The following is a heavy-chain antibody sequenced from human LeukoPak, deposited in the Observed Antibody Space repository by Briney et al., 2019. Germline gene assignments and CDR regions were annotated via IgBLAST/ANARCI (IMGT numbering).Heavy chain of an antibody. CDR2: IKQDGSEK. CDR1: GFTFSSYW. V-gene: IGHV3-7*05. Sequence: GGSLRLSCAASGFTFSSYWMSWVRHAPGKGLEGVANIKQDGSEKYYVDSVKGRFTISRDNAKNSLYLQMNSLRAEDTAVYYCARPLRDGYNFDAFDIWRQGTMVTVSS. J-gene: IGHJ3*02. D-gene: IGHD5-24*01. CDR3: ARPLRDGYNFDAFDI.